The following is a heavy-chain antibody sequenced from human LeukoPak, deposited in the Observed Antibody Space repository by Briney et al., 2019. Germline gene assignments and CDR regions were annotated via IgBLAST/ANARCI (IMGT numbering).Heavy chain of an antibody. Sequence: SETLSLTCTVAGGSISSYYWSWIRQPPGKGLEWIGYIYYSGSTNYNPSLKSRFTISVDTSKNQFSLKLSSVTAADTALYYCARGLRIDNWFDPWGQGTLVTVSS. CDR3: ARGLRIDNWFDP. CDR1: GGSISSYY. CDR2: IYYSGST. D-gene: IGHD5-12*01. J-gene: IGHJ5*02. V-gene: IGHV4-59*01.